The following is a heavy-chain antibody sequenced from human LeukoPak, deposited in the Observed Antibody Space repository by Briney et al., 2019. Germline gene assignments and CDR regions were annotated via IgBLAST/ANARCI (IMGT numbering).Heavy chain of an antibody. CDR1: GYTFTSYG. J-gene: IGHJ5*02. D-gene: IGHD2-2*03. CDR3: ARDGYCSSTSCFNWFDP. V-gene: IGHV1-18*01. Sequence: ASVKVSCTASGYTFTSYGISWVRQAPGQGLEWMGWISAYNGNTNYAQKLQGRVTMTTDTSTSTAYMELRSLRSDDTAVYYCARDGYCSSTSCFNWFDPWGQGTLVTVSS. CDR2: ISAYNGNT.